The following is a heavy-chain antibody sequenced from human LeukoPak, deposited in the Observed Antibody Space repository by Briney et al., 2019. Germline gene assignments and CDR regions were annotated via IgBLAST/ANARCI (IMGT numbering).Heavy chain of an antibody. V-gene: IGHV4-59*02. CDR3: ARVGVARAFDI. Sequence: SETLTLTCTVSGCTVSSYYLSWVRQPPGKGLEWISDIYCSGSTNYNPSLKSRVTISVDTSKNQFSLKLSSVTAADTAVYYCARVGVARAFDICGQGTMVTVSS. D-gene: IGHD3-16*01. J-gene: IGHJ3*02. CDR2: IYCSGST. CDR1: GCTVSSYY.